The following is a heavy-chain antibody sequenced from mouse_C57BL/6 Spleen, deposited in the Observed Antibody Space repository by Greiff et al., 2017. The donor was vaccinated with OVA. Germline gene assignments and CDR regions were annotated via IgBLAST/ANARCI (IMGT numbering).Heavy chain of an antibody. Sequence: VKVVESGAELVRPGTSVKVSCKASGYAFTNYLIEWVKQRPGQGLEWIGVINPGSGGTNYNEKFKGKATLTADKSSSTAYMQLSSLTSEDSAVYFCARWGDGDYWGQGTTLTVSS. CDR2: INPGSGGT. CDR1: GYAFTNYL. CDR3: ARWGDGDY. D-gene: IGHD3-3*01. J-gene: IGHJ2*01. V-gene: IGHV1-54*01.